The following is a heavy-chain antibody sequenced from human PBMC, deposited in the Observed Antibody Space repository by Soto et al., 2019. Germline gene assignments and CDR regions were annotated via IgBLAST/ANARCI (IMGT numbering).Heavy chain of an antibody. CDR2: IIPIFGTA. V-gene: IGHV1-69*12. Sequence: QVQLVQSGAEVKKPGSSVKVSCKASGGTFSSYAISWVRQAPGQGLEWMGGIIPIFGTANYAQKFQGRVTITADESTSTAYMELSSLRSEDTAVYYCASEGGSGNYRYYAMDVWGQGTTATVSS. J-gene: IGHJ6*02. CDR1: GGTFSSYA. D-gene: IGHD3-10*01. CDR3: ASEGGSGNYRYYAMDV.